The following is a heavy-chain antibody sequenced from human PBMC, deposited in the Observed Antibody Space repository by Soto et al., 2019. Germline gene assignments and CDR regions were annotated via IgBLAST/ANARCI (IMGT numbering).Heavy chain of an antibody. CDR3: ARAIGPTLFDY. J-gene: IGHJ4*02. Sequence: GGSLRLSCSASGFTFSSYDMHWVRQGPGKGLEWVSAIGTAGDTNYAGSVKGRFTISRENAKNSLYLQMNSLRAGDAAIYFCARAIGPTLFDYWGQGTLVTVSS. D-gene: IGHD3-22*01. V-gene: IGHV3-13*04. CDR2: IGTAGDT. CDR1: GFTFSSYD.